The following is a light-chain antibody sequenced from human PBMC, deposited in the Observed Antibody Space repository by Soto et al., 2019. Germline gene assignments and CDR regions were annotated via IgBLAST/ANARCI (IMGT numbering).Light chain of an antibody. V-gene: IGKV3-20*01. Sequence: IVMTQSPATLSVSPGERATLSCRASQSVSSSYLAWYQQKPGQAPRLLIYGASSRATGIPDRFSGSGSGTDFTLTISRLEPEDLAVYYCQQYGSSPQTLGQGTKVDIK. J-gene: IGKJ1*01. CDR1: QSVSSSY. CDR3: QQYGSSPQT. CDR2: GAS.